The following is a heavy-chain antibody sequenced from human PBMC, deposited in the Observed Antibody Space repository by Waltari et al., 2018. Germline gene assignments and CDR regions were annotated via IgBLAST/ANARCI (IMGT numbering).Heavy chain of an antibody. CDR1: GGSISSYY. J-gene: IGHJ3*02. V-gene: IGHV4-59*01. CDR3: AREGLTIFGAIHNDAFDI. CDR2: IYYSGST. D-gene: IGHD3-3*01. Sequence: QVQLQESGPGLVKPSETLSLTCTVSGGSISSYYWSWIRQPPGKGLDWIVYIYYSGSTNYNPSLKSRVTISVDTSKNQFSLKLSSVTAADTAVYYCAREGLTIFGAIHNDAFDIWGQGTMVTVSS.